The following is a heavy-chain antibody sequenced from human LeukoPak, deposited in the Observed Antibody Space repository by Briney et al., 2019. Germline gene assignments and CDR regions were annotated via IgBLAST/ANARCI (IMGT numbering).Heavy chain of an antibody. CDR1: GGSISSGSYY. V-gene: IGHV4-61*02. J-gene: IGHJ5*02. CDR3: ARAAVLPGFNWFDP. Sequence: PSETLSLTCTVSGGSISSGSYYWSWIRQPAGKGLEWIGRIYTSGSTNYNPSLKSRVTISVDTSKNQFSLKLSSVTAADTAVYYCARAAVLPGFNWFDPWGQGTLVTVSS. CDR2: IYTSGST. D-gene: IGHD1-14*01.